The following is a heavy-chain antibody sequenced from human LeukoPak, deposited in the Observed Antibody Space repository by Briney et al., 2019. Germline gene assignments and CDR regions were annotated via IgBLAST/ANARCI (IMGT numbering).Heavy chain of an antibody. CDR3: AKGVHSLAATGTYFDY. D-gene: IGHD6-13*01. J-gene: IGHJ4*02. CDR2: IKPDGSEK. V-gene: IGHV3-7*01. Sequence: PGGSLRLSCAASGFTFSSYWMSWVRQAPGKGLEWVANIKPDGSEKYYVDSVKGRFTISRDNAKNSLYLQMNSLRAEDTAVYYCAKGVHSLAATGTYFDYWGQGTLVTVSS. CDR1: GFTFSSYW.